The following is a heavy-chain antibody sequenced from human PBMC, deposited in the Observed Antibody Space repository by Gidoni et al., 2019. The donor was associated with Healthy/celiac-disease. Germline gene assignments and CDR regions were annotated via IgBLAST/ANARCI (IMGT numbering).Heavy chain of an antibody. CDR1: GFTFDDYA. Sequence: EVQLVESGGGLVQPGRSLRLSGAASGFTFDDYAMHWVRQAPGKGLEWVSGISWNSGSIGYADSVKGRFTISRDNAKNSLYLQMNSLRAEDTALYYCAKGGGSNYYYYGMDVWGQGTTVTVSS. CDR2: ISWNSGSI. CDR3: AKGGGSNYYYYGMDV. J-gene: IGHJ6*02. V-gene: IGHV3-9*01.